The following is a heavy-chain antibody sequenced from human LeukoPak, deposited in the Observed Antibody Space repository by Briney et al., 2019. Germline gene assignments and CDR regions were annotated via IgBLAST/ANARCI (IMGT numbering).Heavy chain of an antibody. J-gene: IGHJ4*02. CDR1: GGSISSSSYY. CDR2: TYYSGST. CDR3: ARLNIGLERSIDY. D-gene: IGHD1-1*01. V-gene: IGHV4-39*07. Sequence: SETLSLTCTVSGGSISSSSYYWGWIRQPPGKGLEWIGSTYYSGSTYYNPPLKSRVTISVDTSKNQFSLKLSSVTAADTAVYYCARLNIGLERSIDYWGQGTLVTVSS.